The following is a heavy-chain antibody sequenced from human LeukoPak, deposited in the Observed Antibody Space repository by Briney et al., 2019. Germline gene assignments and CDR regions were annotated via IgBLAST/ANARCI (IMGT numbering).Heavy chain of an antibody. CDR2: IYHNGST. Sequence: PSETLSLTCAVSGYSISSGYDWGWIRQPPGKGLEWIGSIYHNGSTYYNPSLKSRVTISADTSKNQFSLKLSSVTAADTAVYYCARRRAVAGTWEVGYFDYWGQGTLVTVSS. CDR1: GYSISSGYD. CDR3: ARRRAVAGTWEVGYFDY. V-gene: IGHV4-38-2*01. J-gene: IGHJ4*02. D-gene: IGHD6-19*01.